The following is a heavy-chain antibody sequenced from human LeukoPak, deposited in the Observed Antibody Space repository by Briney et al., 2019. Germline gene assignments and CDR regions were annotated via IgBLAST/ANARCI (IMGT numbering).Heavy chain of an antibody. CDR2: IIPIFGTA. D-gene: IGHD6-13*01. J-gene: IGHJ4*02. CDR1: GGTFSSYA. Sequence: VKVSCKASGGTFSSYAISWVRQAPGQGLEWMGGIIPIFGTANYAQKFQGRVTITADESTSTAYMELSSLRSEDTAVYYCASLPAATAGFDYWGQGTLVTVSS. V-gene: IGHV1-69*13. CDR3: ASLPAATAGFDY.